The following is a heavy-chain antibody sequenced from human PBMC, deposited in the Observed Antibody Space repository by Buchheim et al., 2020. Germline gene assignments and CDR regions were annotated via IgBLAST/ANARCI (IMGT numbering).Heavy chain of an antibody. D-gene: IGHD4-17*01. Sequence: QVQLQQWGAGLLKPSETLSLTCAVYGGSFSGYYWSWIRQPPGKGVEWIGEINHSGSTNYNPSLKSRVTISVDPYKNQFSLRLSSVTAADTAVYYCASLYGDYRRYYYYYGMDVWGQGTT. CDR2: INHSGST. J-gene: IGHJ6*02. V-gene: IGHV4-34*01. CDR3: ASLYGDYRRYYYYYGMDV. CDR1: GGSFSGYY.